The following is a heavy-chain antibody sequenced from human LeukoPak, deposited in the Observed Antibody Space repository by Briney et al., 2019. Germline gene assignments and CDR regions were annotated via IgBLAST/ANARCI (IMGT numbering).Heavy chain of an antibody. D-gene: IGHD1-26*01. V-gene: IGHV3-23*01. CDR3: ANDRTVGASYWYFDL. CDR2: ISSSGSGGNT. Sequence: GGSLRLSCAGAGFTFSTYAMSWARQAPGKGLEWVSGISSSGSGGNTYYADSVKGRFTISRDSSKNTLFLQMNTLRAEDTAIYYCANDRTVGASYWYFDLWGRGTLVTVSS. CDR1: GFTFSTYA. J-gene: IGHJ2*01.